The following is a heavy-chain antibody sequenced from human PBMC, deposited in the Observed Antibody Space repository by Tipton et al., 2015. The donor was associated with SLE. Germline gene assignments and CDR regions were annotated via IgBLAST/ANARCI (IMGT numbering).Heavy chain of an antibody. D-gene: IGHD3-16*01. V-gene: IGHV4-59*01. CDR2: IYYSGST. CDR1: GGSISSYY. J-gene: IGHJ5*02. CDR3: ATSATRFDWFDP. Sequence: TLSLTCTVSGGSISSYYWGWIRQPPGKGLEWIGTIYYSGSTNYNPSLKSRVSFSVDTSKNQFSLKVYSVTAADTAVYYCATSATRFDWFDPWGQGTLVTVSS.